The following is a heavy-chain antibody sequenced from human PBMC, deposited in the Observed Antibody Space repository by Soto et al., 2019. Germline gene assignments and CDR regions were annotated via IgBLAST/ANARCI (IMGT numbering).Heavy chain of an antibody. CDR3: ERGVAGSGFAL. D-gene: IGHD6-19*01. CDR2: TYYRSNWRH. Sequence: SQTLSLTCAISGDSVSSNTAAWNWIRSSPSRGLEWLGRTYYRSNWRHDYAVSVKSRITVNPDTSKNHFSLQLNSVTPDDTAVYYCERGVAGSGFALWGQGTRVTVSS. V-gene: IGHV6-1*01. J-gene: IGHJ4*02. CDR1: GDSVSSNTAA.